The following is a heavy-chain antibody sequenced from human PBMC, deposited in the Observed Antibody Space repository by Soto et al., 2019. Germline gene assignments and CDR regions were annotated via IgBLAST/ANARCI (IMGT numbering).Heavy chain of an antibody. CDR3: ARALGYSGYAGMDV. D-gene: IGHD5-12*01. CDR1: GYTFTIYG. J-gene: IGHJ6*02. Sequence: QVQLVQSGGEVKKPGASVKVSCKASGYTFTIYGINWVRQAPGQGLEWMGWISPDNGNTNYAQKLQGRVKMPTYTPXSTAYMELRSLRSDDTAVYYCARALGYSGYAGMDVWGQGTTVTVSS. V-gene: IGHV1-18*01. CDR2: ISPDNGNT.